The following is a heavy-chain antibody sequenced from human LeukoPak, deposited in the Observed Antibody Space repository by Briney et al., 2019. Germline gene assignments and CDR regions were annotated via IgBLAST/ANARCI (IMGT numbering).Heavy chain of an antibody. Sequence: GESLKISCKGSGYSFTSYMSWVRQAPGKGLEWVSLIYSGGSTYYAASVKGRFTISRDNSKNTLYLQMNSLRPEDTAVYYCAKGYNYAYEYWGQGTLVTVSS. CDR2: IYSGGST. CDR3: AKGYNYAYEY. D-gene: IGHD5-18*01. J-gene: IGHJ4*02. CDR1: GYSFTSY. V-gene: IGHV3-53*01.